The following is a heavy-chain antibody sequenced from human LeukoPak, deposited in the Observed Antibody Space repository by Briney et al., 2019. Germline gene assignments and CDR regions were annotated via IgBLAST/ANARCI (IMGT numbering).Heavy chain of an antibody. D-gene: IGHD4-11*01. CDR2: IYYSGST. CDR3: ARMTTVTTPRFDY. V-gene: IGHV4-31*11. J-gene: IGHJ4*02. CDR1: GGSFSGYY. Sequence: SETLSLTCAVYGGSFSGYYWSWIRQHPGKGLEWIGYIYYSGSTYYNPSLKSRVTISVDTSKNQFSLKLSSVTAADTAVYYCARMTTVTTPRFDYWGQGTLVTVSS.